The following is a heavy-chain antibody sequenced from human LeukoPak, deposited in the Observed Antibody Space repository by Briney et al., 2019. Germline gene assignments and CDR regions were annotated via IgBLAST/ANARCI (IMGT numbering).Heavy chain of an antibody. V-gene: IGHV3-30-3*01. D-gene: IGHD2-8*01. CDR1: GFTFSSYA. CDR3: ARAVGCTNGVCYTGSYFDY. J-gene: IGHJ4*02. CDR2: ISYDGSNK. Sequence: PGGSLRISCAASGFTFSSYATPWVRQAPGKGLEWVAVISYDGSNKYYADSVKGRFTISRDNSKNTLYLQMNSLRAEDTAVYYCARAVGCTNGVCYTGSYFDYWGQGTLVTVSS.